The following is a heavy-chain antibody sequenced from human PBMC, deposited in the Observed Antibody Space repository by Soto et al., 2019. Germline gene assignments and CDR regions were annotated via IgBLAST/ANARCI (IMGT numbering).Heavy chain of an antibody. D-gene: IGHD1-26*01. J-gene: IGHJ4*02. V-gene: IGHV4-34*01. CDR1: GGSFSGYY. Sequence: SGTLSLTCAVYGGSFSGYYWSWIRQPPGKGLEWIGEINHSGSTNYNPSLKSRVTISVDTSKNQFSLKLSSVTAADTAVYYCARRRVTASGRFDYWGQGTLVTVSS. CDR3: ARRRVTASGRFDY. CDR2: INHSGST.